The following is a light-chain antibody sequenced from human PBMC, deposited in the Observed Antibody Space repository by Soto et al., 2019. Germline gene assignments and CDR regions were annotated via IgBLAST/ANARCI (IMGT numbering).Light chain of an antibody. CDR1: SGSVSTSYY. V-gene: IGLV8-61*01. Sequence: QAMVTQGPPFSVSPGGTVTLTCGLSSGSVSTSYYPSWYQQTPGQAPRTLIYNTNTRSSGVPDRFSGSILGNKAALTITGAQADDESDYYCLLYIGSGIWVFGGGTKLTVL. CDR3: LLYIGSGIWV. CDR2: NTN. J-gene: IGLJ3*02.